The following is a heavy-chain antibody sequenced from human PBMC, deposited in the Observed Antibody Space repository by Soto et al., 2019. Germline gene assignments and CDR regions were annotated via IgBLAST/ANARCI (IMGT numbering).Heavy chain of an antibody. J-gene: IGHJ6*02. CDR1: GGSFSGDY. V-gene: IGHV4-34*01. CDR2: INHSGST. CDR3: ARGRARYFRSTSCYFGHYYYGMDV. Sequence: SETLSLACAVYGGSFSGDYWSWIRQPPGKGLEWIGEINHSGSTNYNPSLKSRVTISVDTSENEFSLKRSSVTAADTAVYYCARGRARYFRSTSCYFGHYYYGMDVWGQGTTVTVSS. D-gene: IGHD2-2*01.